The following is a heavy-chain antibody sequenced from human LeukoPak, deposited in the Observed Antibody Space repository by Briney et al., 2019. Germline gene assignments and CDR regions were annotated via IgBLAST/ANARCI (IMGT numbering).Heavy chain of an antibody. CDR1: DGSFSGYH. D-gene: IGHD1-1*01. CDR2: INHSGST. CDR3: ARHFWLQLERPDAFDI. J-gene: IGHJ3*02. V-gene: IGHV4-34*01. Sequence: SSETLSLTCAVNDGSFSGYHWSWIRQPPGKGLEWIGEINHSGSTYYNPSLKSRVTISVDTSKNQFSLKLSSVTAADTAVYYCARHFWLQLERPDAFDIWGQGTMVTVSS.